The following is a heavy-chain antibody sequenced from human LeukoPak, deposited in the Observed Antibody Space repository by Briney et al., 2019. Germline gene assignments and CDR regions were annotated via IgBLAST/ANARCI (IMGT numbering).Heavy chain of an antibody. Sequence: PGGSLRLSCATSGFTFSTYGIHWVRQAPGKGLEWVAFTQHDATHQYYADSVRGRFTISRDQPKNTVYLQMSSLRGEDTAVYCCAKDGPGHDYVRGFDYWGLGTQVIVSS. J-gene: IGHJ4*02. D-gene: IGHD3-16*01. CDR3: AKDGPGHDYVRGFDY. CDR2: TQHDATHQ. CDR1: GFTFSTYG. V-gene: IGHV3-30*02.